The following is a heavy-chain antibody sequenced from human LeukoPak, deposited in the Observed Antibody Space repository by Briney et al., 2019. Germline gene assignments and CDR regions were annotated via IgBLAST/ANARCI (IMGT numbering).Heavy chain of an antibody. Sequence: PGGSLRLSCAASGFTFSSYGMHWVRQAPGKGLEWVAFIRYDGSNKYYADSVKGRFTISRDNSKNTLYLQMNSLRAEDTAVYYCARDPDYYDSSGYDGFDYWGQGTLVTVSS. D-gene: IGHD3-22*01. CDR3: ARDPDYYDSSGYDGFDY. CDR2: IRYDGSNK. J-gene: IGHJ4*02. V-gene: IGHV3-30*02. CDR1: GFTFSSYG.